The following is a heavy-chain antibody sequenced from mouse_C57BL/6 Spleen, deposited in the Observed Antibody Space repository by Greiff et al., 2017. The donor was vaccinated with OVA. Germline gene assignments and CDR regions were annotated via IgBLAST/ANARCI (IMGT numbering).Heavy chain of an antibody. J-gene: IGHJ2*01. CDR3: TGMVTFDY. CDR2: IDPENGDT. V-gene: IGHV14-4*01. Sequence: VQLKQSGAELVRPGASVKLSCTASGFNIKDDYMHWVKQRPEQGLEWIGWIDPENGDTEYASKFQGKATITADTSSNTAYLQLSSLTSEDTAVYYCTGMVTFDYWGQGTTLTVSS. D-gene: IGHD2-2*01. CDR1: GFNIKDDY.